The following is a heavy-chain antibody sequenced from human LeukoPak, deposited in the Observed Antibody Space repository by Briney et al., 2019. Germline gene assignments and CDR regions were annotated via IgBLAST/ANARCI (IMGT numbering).Heavy chain of an antibody. J-gene: IGHJ6*02. V-gene: IGHV3-23*01. CDR1: GFTFSSYA. CDR3: ARGYCSNTSCNYYYAMDV. D-gene: IGHD2-2*01. Sequence: GGSLRLSCAASGFTFSSYAMSWVRQAPGKGLEWVSAISGSGGSTYYADSVKGRFTISRDNGKNTLYLQMDSLRAEDTAVYYCARGYCSNTSCNYYYAMDVWGQGTTVTVSS. CDR2: ISGSGGST.